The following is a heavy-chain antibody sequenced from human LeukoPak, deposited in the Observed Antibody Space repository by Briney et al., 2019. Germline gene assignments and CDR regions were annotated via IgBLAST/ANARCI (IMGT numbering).Heavy chain of an antibody. D-gene: IGHD2-2*02. CDR2: INRSGST. CDR3: ARPNHKDHCSSTSCYRYFDY. Sequence: SETLSLTFAVYGGSFSGYYWSCIRPPPGKGLVWIGEINRSGSTNYNPSLKSRVTISVDTSKNQFSLKLSSVTAADTAVYYCARPNHKDHCSSTSCYRYFDYWGQGTLVTVSS. J-gene: IGHJ4*02. V-gene: IGHV4-34*01. CDR1: GGSFSGYY.